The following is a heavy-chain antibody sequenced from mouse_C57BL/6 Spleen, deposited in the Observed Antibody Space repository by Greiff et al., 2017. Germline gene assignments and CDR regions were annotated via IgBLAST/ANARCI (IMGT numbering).Heavy chain of an antibody. CDR2: ISSGSSTI. CDR1: GFTFSDYG. D-gene: IGHD2-4*01. V-gene: IGHV5-17*01. J-gene: IGHJ2*01. Sequence: EVQRVESGGGLVKPGGSLKLSCAASGFTFSDYGMHWVRQAPEKGLEWVAYISSGSSTIYYADTVKGRFTISRDNAKNTLFLQMTSRRSEDTAMDYCAKFYDYDVGDYWGQGTTLTVSS. CDR3: AKFYDYDVGDY.